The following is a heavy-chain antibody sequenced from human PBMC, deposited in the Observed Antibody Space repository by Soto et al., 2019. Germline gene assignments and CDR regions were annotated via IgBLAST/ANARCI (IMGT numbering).Heavy chain of an antibody. V-gene: IGHV3-48*02. J-gene: IGHJ6*02. CDR3: SRDGNYSYGIDV. CDR1: GVNFITYY. CDR2: ISSGSNTI. Sequence: GGSRRHSRGGSGVNFITYYNNLVRQGPGKGLEWVSYISSGSNTIYYADSVKGRFTISRDNAKNSLFLQMNSMRDEYTAMYYCSRDGNYSYGIDVWAQGTTVTVS.